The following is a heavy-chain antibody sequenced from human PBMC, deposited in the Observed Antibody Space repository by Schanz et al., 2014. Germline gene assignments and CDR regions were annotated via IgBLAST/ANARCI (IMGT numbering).Heavy chain of an antibody. D-gene: IGHD6-13*01. CDR2: ISGSGGST. Sequence: EVQLLESGGGLVQPGGSLRLSCAASGFTFSSYAMSWVRQAPGKGLEWVSAISGSGGSTYYSDSVKGRFTISRDNSKNTLYLQMNSLRAGDAAVYYCARGLIAAAGGAFDSWGQGTLVTVSS. V-gene: IGHV3-23*01. CDR1: GFTFSSYA. CDR3: ARGLIAAAGGAFDS. J-gene: IGHJ4*02.